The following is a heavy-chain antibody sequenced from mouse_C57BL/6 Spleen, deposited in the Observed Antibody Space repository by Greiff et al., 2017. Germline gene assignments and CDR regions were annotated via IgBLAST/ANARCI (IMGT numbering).Heavy chain of an antibody. CDR1: GYTLPTYK. J-gene: IGHJ4*01. V-gene: IGHV1-15*01. CDR2: IHPETGGT. CDR3: TSFLTVDYAMDY. D-gene: IGHD1-1*01. Sequence: QVQLQQSGAELVRPGASVTLSCKASGYTLPTYKMPWVKQKPGKGRDWIGPIHPETGGTPSNEKFKGKAILTADKSSSTAYMELRSLTAEDSAVYYCTSFLTVDYAMDYWGQGTSVTVSS.